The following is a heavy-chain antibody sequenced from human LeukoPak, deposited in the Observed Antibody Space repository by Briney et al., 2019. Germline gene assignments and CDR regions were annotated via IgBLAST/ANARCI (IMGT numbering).Heavy chain of an antibody. J-gene: IGHJ5*02. Sequence: GGSLRLSCAASGFPFSSYEMNWVRQAPGKGLEWVSYISSSCSNIYYADSVKGRFTISRDNAKNSLYLQMNSLRAEDTAVYYCARGPNIVVVVAATGPGWFDPWGQGTLVTVSS. CDR3: ARGPNIVVVVAATGPGWFDP. CDR2: ISSSCSNI. CDR1: GFPFSSYE. V-gene: IGHV3-48*03. D-gene: IGHD2-15*01.